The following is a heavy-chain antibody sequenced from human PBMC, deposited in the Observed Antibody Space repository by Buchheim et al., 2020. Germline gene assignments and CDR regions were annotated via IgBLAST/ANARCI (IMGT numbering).Heavy chain of an antibody. CDR1: GFTFSSYG. CDR3: ARAVAGPYYYYYYDMDV. D-gene: IGHD6-19*01. CDR2: IWYDGSNK. Sequence: QVQLVESGGGVVQPGRSLRLSCAASGFTFSSYGMHWVRQAPGKGLEWVAVIWYDGSNKYYADSVKGRFTISRDNSKNTLSLQMNSLRTEDTAVYYCARAVAGPYYYYYYDMDVWGQGTT. J-gene: IGHJ6*02. V-gene: IGHV3-33*01.